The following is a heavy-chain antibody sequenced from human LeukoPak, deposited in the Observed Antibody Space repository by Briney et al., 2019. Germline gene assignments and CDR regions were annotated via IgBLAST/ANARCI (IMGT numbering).Heavy chain of an antibody. J-gene: IGHJ5*02. D-gene: IGHD3-10*01. CDR1: GGSISSY. CDR2: IYGSGST. V-gene: IGHV4-4*07. CDR3: ARDSGTTGEVRFDP. Sequence: SETLSLTCTVSGGSISSYWSWIRQPAGKGLEWIGRIYGSGSTNYNPSLKSRVTMSLDTSKNQFSLKLSSVTAADTAVYYCARDSGTTGEVRFDPWGQGTLVTVSS.